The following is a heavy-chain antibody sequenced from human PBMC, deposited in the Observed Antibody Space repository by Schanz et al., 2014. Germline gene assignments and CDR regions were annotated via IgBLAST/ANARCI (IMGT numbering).Heavy chain of an antibody. CDR3: ARRASCSRIGCPFDS. Sequence: EVQLLESGGGLVQPGGSLRLSCAASGFTFSSYAMSWVRQAPGKGLEWVSTISASGGSTYYADSVKGRFTISRDNSKNTLYLQMNSLKTEDTAMYYCARRASCSRIGCPFDSWGQGTLVTVSS. J-gene: IGHJ4*02. CDR1: GFTFSSYA. V-gene: IGHV3-23*01. D-gene: IGHD2-2*01. CDR2: ISASGGST.